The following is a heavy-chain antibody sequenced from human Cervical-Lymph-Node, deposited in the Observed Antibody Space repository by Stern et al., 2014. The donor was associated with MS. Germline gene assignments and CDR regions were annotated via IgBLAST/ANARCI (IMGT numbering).Heavy chain of an antibody. CDR1: DFSFRTFA. V-gene: IGHV3-33*01. CDR2: VPYDGSTK. J-gene: IGHJ6*02. D-gene: IGHD3-10*01. CDR3: ARGAFGLGSDYTHFYGLDV. Sequence: VHLVESGGGVVQPGRSLRLSCSGSDFSFRTFAMHWVRQAPGKGLEWVAVVPYDGSTKSYAKSVKGRFTISRDNSKNILYMQMNSLRAEDTAVYYCARGAFGLGSDYTHFYGLDVWGRGTTVTV.